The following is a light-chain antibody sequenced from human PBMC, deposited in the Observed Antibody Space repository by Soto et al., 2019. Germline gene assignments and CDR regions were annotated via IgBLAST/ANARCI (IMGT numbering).Light chain of an antibody. CDR3: QQDNNWPLT. V-gene: IGKV3-15*01. J-gene: IGKJ4*01. CDR1: QSVSSN. Sequence: EIVMTQSPATLSVSPGERATLSCRGSQSVSSNLPWYQQKPGQALRLLIYGASTRATAIPARLRGSGSGTDFSLTISSLLSEDFAVYSCQQDNNWPLTFGGGTKREIK. CDR2: GAS.